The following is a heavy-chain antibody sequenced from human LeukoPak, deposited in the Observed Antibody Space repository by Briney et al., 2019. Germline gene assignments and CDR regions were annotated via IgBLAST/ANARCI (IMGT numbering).Heavy chain of an antibody. J-gene: IGHJ4*02. CDR2: SGTGKMT. Sequence: GGSLRLSCAASGFTFGNYGMSWVRQAPGKGLEWVSSSGTGKMTYYADSVKGRFTISRDKSKSTVYLQMNSLRAEDTAVYYCARGRLTYYYDSSGYPFDYWGQGTLVTVSS. CDR3: ARGRLTYYYDSSGYPFDY. CDR1: GFTFGNYG. D-gene: IGHD3-22*01. V-gene: IGHV3-23*01.